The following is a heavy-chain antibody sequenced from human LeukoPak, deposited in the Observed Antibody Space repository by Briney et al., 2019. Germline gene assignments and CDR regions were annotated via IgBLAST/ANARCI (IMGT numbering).Heavy chain of an antibody. Sequence: PSETLSLTCTVSDYSISISYYWGWVRQSPGKGLEWIGSIYHSGTTYYNPSLKSRVTISVDTSKNQFSLRLSSVTATDTAVYYCARAHRVYVTSYDRYYYHMDVWGKGTSVTVSS. CDR1: DYSISISYY. V-gene: IGHV4-38-2*02. CDR3: ARAHRVYVTSYDRYYYHMDV. D-gene: IGHD3-10*02. J-gene: IGHJ6*03. CDR2: IYHSGTT.